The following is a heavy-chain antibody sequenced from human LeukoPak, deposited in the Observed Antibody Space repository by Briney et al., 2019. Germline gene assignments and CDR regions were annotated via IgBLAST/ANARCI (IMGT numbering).Heavy chain of an antibody. CDR1: GFIFSTYW. Sequence: GGSLRLSCAASGFIFSTYWMTWVRQAPGQGLEWVANIKQDGSDKYYVDSVKGRFTISRDNSKNTLYLQMNSLRAEDTAVYYCARDGSHGAFDIWGQGTMVTVSS. CDR2: IKQDGSDK. J-gene: IGHJ3*02. D-gene: IGHD1-26*01. CDR3: ARDGSHGAFDI. V-gene: IGHV3-7*01.